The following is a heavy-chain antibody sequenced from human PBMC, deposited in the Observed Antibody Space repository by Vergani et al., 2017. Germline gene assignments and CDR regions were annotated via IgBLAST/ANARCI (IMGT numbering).Heavy chain of an antibody. CDR1: GFTFSSYS. CDR3: ATLPAEAQWLDYYYYGMDV. V-gene: IGHV3-48*04. D-gene: IGHD6-19*01. CDR2: ISSSSSTI. Sequence: EVQLLESGGGLVQPGGSLRLSCAASGFTFSSYSMNWVRQAPGKGLEWVSYISSSSSTIYYADSVKGRFTISRDNAKNSLYLQMNSLRAEDTAVYYCATLPAEAQWLDYYYYGMDVWGQGTTVTVSS. J-gene: IGHJ6*02.